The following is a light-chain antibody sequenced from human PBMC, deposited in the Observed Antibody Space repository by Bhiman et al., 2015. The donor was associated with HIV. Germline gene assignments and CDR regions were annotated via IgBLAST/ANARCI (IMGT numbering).Light chain of an antibody. CDR3: QSYDTSLSASL. J-gene: IGLJ2*01. CDR2: AYT. V-gene: IGLV1-40*01. Sequence: QSVLTQPPSMSGAPGQRVTISCTGNSSNIGAGYDVHWYQHLPGTAPKVLIYAYTNRPSGVPDRFSGSKSGTSASLAITGLQPEDEGDYCQSYDTSLSASLFGGGTRLTVL. CDR1: SSNIGAGYD.